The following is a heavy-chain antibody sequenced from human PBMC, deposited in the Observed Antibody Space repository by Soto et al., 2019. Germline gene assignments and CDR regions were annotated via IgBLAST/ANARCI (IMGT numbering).Heavy chain of an antibody. CDR2: IVVGSGNT. CDR3: ARGLIVVVISVSDAFDI. D-gene: IGHD3-22*01. CDR1: GFTFTSSA. Sequence: GASVKVSCKASGFTFTSSAVQWVRQARGQRLEWIGWIVVGSGNTNYAQKFQERVTITRDMSTSTAYMELSSLRSEDTAVYYCARGLIVVVISVSDAFDIWGQGTMVTVSS. J-gene: IGHJ3*02. V-gene: IGHV1-58*01.